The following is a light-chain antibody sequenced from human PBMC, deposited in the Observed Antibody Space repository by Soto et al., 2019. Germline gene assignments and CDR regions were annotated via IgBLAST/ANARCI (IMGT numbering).Light chain of an antibody. CDR2: KVS. J-gene: IGKJ1*01. Sequence: DVVMTQSPLSLPVTLGQPASISCRSSQSLVYSDGNTYLNWFQQRPGQSPRRLIYKVSNRDSGVPDRFSGSGSGTDFTLKISRVEAEDVAVHYCMQGTHWPWTFGQGTKVEIK. V-gene: IGKV2-30*01. CDR1: QSLVYSDGNTY. CDR3: MQGTHWPWT.